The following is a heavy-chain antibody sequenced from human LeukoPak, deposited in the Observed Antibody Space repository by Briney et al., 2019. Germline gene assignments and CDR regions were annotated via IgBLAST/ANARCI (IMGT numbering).Heavy chain of an antibody. Sequence: GGSLRLSCAASGFXFSSYGIQWVRQSSGKGLEYISYISSNGGRIYYSDSVRERFTVSRDNSKNAMYLQMSSLTPEDTAIYYCVKDKRSWERSTVFDTWGQGAQVTVSS. J-gene: IGHJ4*02. CDR2: ISSNGGRI. CDR3: VKDKRSWERSTVFDT. D-gene: IGHD1-26*01. V-gene: IGHV3-64D*06. CDR1: GFXFSSYG.